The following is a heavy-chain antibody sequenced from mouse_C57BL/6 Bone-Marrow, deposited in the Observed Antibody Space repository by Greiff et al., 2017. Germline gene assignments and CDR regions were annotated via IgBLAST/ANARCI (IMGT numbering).Heavy chain of an antibody. V-gene: IGHV5-16*01. D-gene: IGHD1-1*01. CDR1: GFTFSDYY. Sequence: EVMLVESEGGLVQPGSSMKLSCTASGFTFSDYYMAWVRQVPEKGLEWVANINYDGSSTYYLDSLKSRFIISRDNAKNILYLQMSSLKSEDTATYYCARETTVVATDYFDYWGQGTTLTVSS. CDR2: INYDGSST. J-gene: IGHJ2*01. CDR3: ARETTVVATDYFDY.